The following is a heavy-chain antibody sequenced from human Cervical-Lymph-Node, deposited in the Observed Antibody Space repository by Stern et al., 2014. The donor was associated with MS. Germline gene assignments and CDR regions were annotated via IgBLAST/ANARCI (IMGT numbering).Heavy chain of an antibody. J-gene: IGHJ4*02. CDR1: GYNVTGYY. Sequence: VQLVESGAEVKKPGASVKVSCKASGYNVTGYYMHWVRQAPGQGLEWMGRINPNSGGTIYTQKFQGRVTLTKDTSISTVYMELSRLRSDDTAVYYCARGLGRGYNYGSGHWGQGTLVTVSS. CDR3: ARGLGRGYNYGSGH. V-gene: IGHV1-2*06. D-gene: IGHD5-18*01. CDR2: INPNSGGT.